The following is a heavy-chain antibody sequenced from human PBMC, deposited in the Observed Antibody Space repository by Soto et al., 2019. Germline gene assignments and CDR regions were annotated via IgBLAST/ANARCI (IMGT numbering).Heavy chain of an antibody. J-gene: IGHJ4*02. CDR1: GFTFSSQS. D-gene: IGHD5-12*01. CDR3: AKWDGYGDY. CDR2: IGGGGDNT. V-gene: IGHV3-23*01. Sequence: EVQLLESGGDLVQPGGSLRLSCAASGFTFSSQSMTWVRQAPGKGLEWVSGIGGGGDNTWHADSVKGRFTISRDNSKNTVYLQMNSLRADDTAVYYCAKWDGYGDYWGQGTLVTVS.